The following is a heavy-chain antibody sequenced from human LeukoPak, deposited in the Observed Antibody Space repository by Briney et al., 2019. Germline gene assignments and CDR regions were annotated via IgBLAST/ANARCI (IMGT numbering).Heavy chain of an antibody. V-gene: IGHV3-74*01. CDR2: ISGDGSTT. CDR3: AKRSKGGDSTGYYYYFDL. J-gene: IGHJ2*01. D-gene: IGHD3-22*01. CDR1: GFTFSSYW. Sequence: GGPLRLSCAASGFTFSSYWMHWVRQAPGKGLVWVSLISGDGSTTIYADSVKGRFTISRDNAKNTLFLQMNSLRAEDTAVYYCAKRSKGGDSTGYYYYFDLWGRGTLVTVSS.